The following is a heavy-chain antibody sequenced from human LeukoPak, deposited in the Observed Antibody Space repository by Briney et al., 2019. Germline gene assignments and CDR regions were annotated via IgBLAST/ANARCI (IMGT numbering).Heavy chain of an antibody. J-gene: IGHJ3*01. CDR2: MFYRGGT. CDR3: ARIGGWYSNAFDL. CDR1: GGPITNYY. Sequence: SETLSLTCVVSGGPITNYYWSWIRQAPGKGLECIGYMFYRGGTYYNPSLESRVTISTETSRNQFSLEMTSVTAADTAVYYCARIGGWYSNAFDLWGQGIRVTVSS. V-gene: IGHV4-59*01. D-gene: IGHD6-19*01.